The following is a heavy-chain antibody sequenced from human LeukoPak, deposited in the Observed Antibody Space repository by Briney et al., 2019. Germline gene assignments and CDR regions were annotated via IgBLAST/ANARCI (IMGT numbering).Heavy chain of an antibody. J-gene: IGHJ4*02. CDR3: ARAAGYSNYASPFDY. Sequence: GGSLRLSCAASGFTFDDYGMSWVRQAPGKGLEWVSGINWNGGSTGYADSVKGRFTISRDNARNSLYLQMNSLRAEDTALYYCARAAGYSNYASPFDYWGQGTLVTVSS. CDR2: INWNGGST. CDR1: GFTFDDYG. V-gene: IGHV3-20*04. D-gene: IGHD4-11*01.